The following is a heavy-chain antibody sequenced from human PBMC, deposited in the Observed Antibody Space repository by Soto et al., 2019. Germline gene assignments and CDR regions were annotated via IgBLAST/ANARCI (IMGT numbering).Heavy chain of an antibody. J-gene: IGHJ6*02. CDR2: INAGNGNT. V-gene: IGHV1-3*01. D-gene: IGHD5-18*01. CDR3: ARDGDGYSYGARYHYYGMDV. CDR1: GYTFTSYA. Sequence: ASVKVSCKASGYTFTSYAMHWVRQAPGQRLEWMGWINAGNGNTKYSQKFQGRVTITRDTSASTAYMELSSLRSEDTAVYYCARDGDGYSYGARYHYYGMDVWGQGTTVTVSS.